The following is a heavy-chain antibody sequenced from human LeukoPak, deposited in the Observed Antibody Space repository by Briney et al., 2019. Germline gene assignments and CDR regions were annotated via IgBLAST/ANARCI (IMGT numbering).Heavy chain of an antibody. CDR2: ISASGGTT. CDR3: ARRRFCGGDCRVYDFDY. CDR1: GFTFSNYA. J-gene: IGHJ4*02. V-gene: IGHV3-23*01. Sequence: PGGSLRLSCAASGFTFSNYAMRWVRQFPGKGLEWVSAISASGGTTTYVDSVKGRFTISRDNSKNTLYLQMNSLRADDTAVYYCARRRFCGGDCRVYDFDYWGQGTLVTVSS. D-gene: IGHD2-21*02.